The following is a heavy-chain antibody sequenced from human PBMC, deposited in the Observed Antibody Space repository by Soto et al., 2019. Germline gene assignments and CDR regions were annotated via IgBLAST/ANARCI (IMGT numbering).Heavy chain of an antibody. CDR3: ARALSYYGSGSCYSCNGMDV. J-gene: IGHJ6*02. CDR2: IYTSGST. CDR1: GGSISSYY. D-gene: IGHD3-10*01. Sequence: SETLSLTCTVSGGSISSYYWSWIRQPAGKGLEWIGRIYTSGSTNYNPSLKSRVTMSVDTSKNQFSLKLSSVTAADTAVYYCARALSYYGSGSCYSCNGMDVWGHGTTVTVSS. V-gene: IGHV4-4*07.